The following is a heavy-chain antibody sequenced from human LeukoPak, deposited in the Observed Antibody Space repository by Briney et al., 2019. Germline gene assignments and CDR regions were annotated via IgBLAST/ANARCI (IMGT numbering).Heavy chain of an antibody. CDR1: GFTFSSYG. J-gene: IGHJ4*02. Sequence: PGGSLRLSCAASGFTFSSYGMHWVRQAPGKGLEWVAVIWYDGSNKYYADSVKGRFTISRDNSKNTLYLQMNSLRAEDTAVYYCARDTHSSGCTDYWGQGTLVTVSS. CDR3: ARDTHSSGCTDY. CDR2: IWYDGSNK. V-gene: IGHV3-33*01. D-gene: IGHD6-19*01.